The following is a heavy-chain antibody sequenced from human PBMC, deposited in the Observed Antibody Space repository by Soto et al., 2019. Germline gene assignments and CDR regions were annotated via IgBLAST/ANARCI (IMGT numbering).Heavy chain of an antibody. Sequence: ASVKVSGKASRYTFTSYDIFWVRQSPGQGLEWMGWIKPDSGDTHYAQNFQGRVTMTRDTSISTAYMELNNLVSDDTAVYYCARRSSTYLNEVIYDPWGQGTLVTVSS. CDR2: IKPDSGDT. D-gene: IGHD2-2*01. J-gene: IGHJ5*02. CDR3: ARRSSTYLNEVIYDP. CDR1: RYTFTSYD. V-gene: IGHV1-2*02.